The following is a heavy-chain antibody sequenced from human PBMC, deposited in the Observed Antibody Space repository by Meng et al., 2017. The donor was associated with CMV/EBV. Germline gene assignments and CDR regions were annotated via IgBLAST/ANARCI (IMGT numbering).Heavy chain of an antibody. CDR2: ISSSSSYI. CDR1: GFIFSSYS. J-gene: IGHJ4*02. D-gene: IGHD3-22*01. V-gene: IGHV3-21*01. Sequence: GESLKISCAASGFIFSSYSMNWVRQAPGKGLEWVSSISSSSSYIYYADSVKGRFTISRDNAKNSLYLQMNSLRAEDTAVYYCARDLGPGSMGSGSFDYWGQGTLVTVS. CDR3: ARDLGPGSMGSGSFDY.